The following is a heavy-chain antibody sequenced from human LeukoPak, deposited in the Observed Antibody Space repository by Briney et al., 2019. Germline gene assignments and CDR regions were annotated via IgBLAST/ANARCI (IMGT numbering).Heavy chain of an antibody. CDR2: INPNSGGT. CDR1: GYTFTGYY. V-gene: IGHV1-2*02. CDR3: ASSITIFGVVIPEWDYYYMDV. Sequence: ASVKVSCKASGYTFTGYYMHWVRQAPGQGLEWMGWINPNSGGTNYAQKFQGRVTMTRDTSISTAYMELSRLRSDDTAVYYCASSITIFGVVIPEWDYYYMDVWDKGTTVTVSS. D-gene: IGHD3-3*01. J-gene: IGHJ6*03.